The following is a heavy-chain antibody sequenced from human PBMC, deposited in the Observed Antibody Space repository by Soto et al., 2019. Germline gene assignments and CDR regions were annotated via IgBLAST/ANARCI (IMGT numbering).Heavy chain of an antibody. CDR3: ARGGAQQLYEDWFDP. D-gene: IGHD6-13*01. CDR2: INPNSGGT. V-gene: IGHV1-2*02. Sequence: QVQLVQSGAEVKKPGASVKVSCKASGYTFTGYYMHWVRQAPGQGLEWMGWINPNSGGTNSAQKFQGRVTMTRDTSISTAYMELSRLRSDDTAVYYCARGGAQQLYEDWFDPWGQGTLVTVSS. CDR1: GYTFTGYY. J-gene: IGHJ5*02.